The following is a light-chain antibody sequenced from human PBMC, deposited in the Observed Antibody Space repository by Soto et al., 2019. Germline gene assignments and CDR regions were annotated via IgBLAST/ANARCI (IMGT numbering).Light chain of an antibody. CDR2: SND. V-gene: IGLV1-44*01. J-gene: IGLJ2*01. CDR3: AAWDDSLNGVV. CDR1: TSNIGGKT. Sequence: QSVLTQPPSASGTPGQRVTISCSGSTSNIGGKTVNWYQQLPGTAPQLLIYSNDQRPSGVPDRISGSKSGTSASLAISGLQSEDEADYYCAAWDDSLNGVVFGGGTKLTVL.